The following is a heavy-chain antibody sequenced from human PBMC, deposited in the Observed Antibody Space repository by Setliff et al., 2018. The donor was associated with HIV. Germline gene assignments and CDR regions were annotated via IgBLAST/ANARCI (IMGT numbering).Heavy chain of an antibody. CDR2: IYTSGST. J-gene: IGHJ4*02. Sequence: SGTLSLTCAVSGGSISSGGYYWSWIRQPAGKGLEWIGHIYTSGSTNYNPSLKSRVTISVDTSKNQFSLKLSSVTAADTAVYYCARTGGSSWQFDYWGQGTLVTVSS. CDR3: ARTGGSSWQFDY. CDR1: GGSISSGGYY. D-gene: IGHD6-13*01. V-gene: IGHV4-61*09.